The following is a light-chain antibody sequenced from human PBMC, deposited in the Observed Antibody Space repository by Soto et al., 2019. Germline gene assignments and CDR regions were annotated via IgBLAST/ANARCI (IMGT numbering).Light chain of an antibody. CDR3: QQYNAMTWT. CDR1: QSISGW. Sequence: DIEMIQSPSTLSASVGDRVTITCRASQSISGWLAWYQQKPGKAPKLLMYDASDLESGVPSRFSGSGSGTEFSLTISSLQPDDFAVYYCQQYNAMTWTFGQGTKVDIK. V-gene: IGKV1-5*01. CDR2: DAS. J-gene: IGKJ1*01.